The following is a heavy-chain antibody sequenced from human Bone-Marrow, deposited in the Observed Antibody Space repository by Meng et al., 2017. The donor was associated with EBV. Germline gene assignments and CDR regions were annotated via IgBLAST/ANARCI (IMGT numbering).Heavy chain of an antibody. CDR1: GFPFSSHA. V-gene: IGHV3-23*04. CDR2: ISGSGGST. Sequence: VELGGGWGGVLQRAGSLGRSCAAFGFPFSSHAMSWVRQAPGKGLEWVPSISGSGGSTYYADSVKGRFTVSRDNSKNTLYLQMDSLRAEDTAVYYCAKAPIWSYFDHWGQGALVTVSS. CDR3: AKAPIWSYFDH. D-gene: IGHD3-16*01. J-gene: IGHJ4*02.